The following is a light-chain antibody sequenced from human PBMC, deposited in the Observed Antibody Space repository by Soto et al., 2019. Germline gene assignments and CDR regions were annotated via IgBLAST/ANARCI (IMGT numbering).Light chain of an antibody. Sequence: IVMTQSPDSLADSLDERATINCNSSQSVLYSSNNKNYLAWYQQKPGQAPGLLIYDTSTRASGVPDRFSGSGSGTEFTLTISRLEPEDFAVYYCPQYGTSPQTFCQVAKVAIK. J-gene: IGKJ1*01. CDR2: DTS. V-gene: IGKV4-1*01. CDR1: QSVLYSSNNKNY. CDR3: PQYGTSPQT.